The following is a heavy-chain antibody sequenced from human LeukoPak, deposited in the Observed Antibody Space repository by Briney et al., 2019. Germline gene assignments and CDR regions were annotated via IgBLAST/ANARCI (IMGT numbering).Heavy chain of an antibody. J-gene: IGHJ5*02. CDR1: GGSMSPYY. V-gene: IGHV4-59*01. CDR2: VFYSGNT. Sequence: SETLSLTCTVSGGSMSPYYWNWIRQAPGKGLEWIGYVFYSGNTYYSPSLRGRVTISIDTSKSQFSLNLSSVTAADTAVYFCAKGTRFDPWGQGTLVTVSS. CDR3: AKGTRFDP. D-gene: IGHD1-7*01.